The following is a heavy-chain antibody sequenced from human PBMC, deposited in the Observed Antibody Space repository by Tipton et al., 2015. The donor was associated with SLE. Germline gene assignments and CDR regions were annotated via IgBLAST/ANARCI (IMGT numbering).Heavy chain of an antibody. CDR2: INHSGST. Sequence: TLSLTCAVYGGSFSGYYWSWIRQPPGKGLEWIGEINHSGSTNYNPSLKSRVTISVDTSKNQFSLKLSSVTAADMAVYYCARGPEQWLVNPHYFDYWGQGTLVTVSS. D-gene: IGHD6-19*01. J-gene: IGHJ4*02. CDR3: ARGPEQWLVNPHYFDY. V-gene: IGHV4-34*01. CDR1: GGSFSGYY.